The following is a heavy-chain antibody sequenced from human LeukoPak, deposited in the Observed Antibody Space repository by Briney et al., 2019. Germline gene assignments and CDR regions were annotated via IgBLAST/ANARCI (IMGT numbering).Heavy chain of an antibody. CDR2: ISPDGSNE. J-gene: IGHJ4*02. CDR3: ARGCGGGPGCYILDY. D-gene: IGHD2-21*01. V-gene: IGHV3-33*01. CDR1: GFTFSSFG. Sequence: AGGSLRLSCAASGFTFSSFGMHWVRQAPGKGLEWVAIISPDGSNEVYIESVKGRFTISRDNSKNTLYLHMNSLRGEDTAMYYCARGCGGGPGCYILDYWGQGTLVTVSS.